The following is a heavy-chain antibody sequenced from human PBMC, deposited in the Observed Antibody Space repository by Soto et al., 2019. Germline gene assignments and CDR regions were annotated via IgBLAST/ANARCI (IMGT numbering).Heavy chain of an antibody. CDR2: IIPMYGSA. V-gene: IGHV1-69*06. CDR1: GGMFHSSA. J-gene: IGHJ4*01. Sequence: ASVKVSCKASGGMFHSSAINWVRQAPGQGLEWMGGIIPMYGSARYAQRFQGRVTITADTSATTAYMEVSSLTSEDTAVYFCTFAPNWTYQLTRYWG. CDR3: TFAPNWTYQLTRY. D-gene: IGHD2-2*01.